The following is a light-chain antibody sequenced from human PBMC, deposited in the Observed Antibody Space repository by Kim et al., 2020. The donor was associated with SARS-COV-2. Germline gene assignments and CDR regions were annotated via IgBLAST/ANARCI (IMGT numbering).Light chain of an antibody. CDR2: DAS. V-gene: IGKV3-11*01. Sequence: LSLSPGERATLSCRASQSISYYLAWYQHKPGQAPRLLIYDASNRATGIPARFSGSGSGTDFTLTITSLEPEDFAVYYCQQRGVWYTFGQGTKLEI. CDR3: QQRGVWYT. J-gene: IGKJ2*01. CDR1: QSISYY.